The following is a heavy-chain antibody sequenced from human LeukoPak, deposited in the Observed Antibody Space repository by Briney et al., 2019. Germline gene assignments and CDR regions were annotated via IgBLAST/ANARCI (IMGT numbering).Heavy chain of an antibody. CDR3: ARETVASIGHYYGMDV. CDR2: IYHSGST. D-gene: IGHD6-19*01. Sequence: PSETLSLTCGVTGGSISGSNWWSWVRQPPGKGLEWIGEIYHSGSTNYNPSLKSRVTISVDKSKNQLSLKLSSVTAADTAVYYCARETVASIGHYYGMDVWGQGTTVTVPS. CDR1: GGSISGSNW. J-gene: IGHJ6*02. V-gene: IGHV4-4*02.